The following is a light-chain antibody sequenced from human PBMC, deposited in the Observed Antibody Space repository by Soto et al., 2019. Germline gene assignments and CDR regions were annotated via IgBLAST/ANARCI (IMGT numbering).Light chain of an antibody. V-gene: IGLV2-14*01. CDR3: SSYTSISSPLYV. J-gene: IGLJ1*01. CDR1: SSDVCGYNY. Sequence: QSALTQPASVSGSPGQSITISCTGTSSDVCGYNYVSWYQQYPGKAPKLMIYDVSYRPSGISNRFSGSKSGNTASLTISGLQAEDEADYYCSSYTSISSPLYVFGTGTKVTVL. CDR2: DVS.